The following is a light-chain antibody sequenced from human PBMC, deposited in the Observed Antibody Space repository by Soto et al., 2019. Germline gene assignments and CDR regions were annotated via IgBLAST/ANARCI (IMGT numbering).Light chain of an antibody. Sequence: NFMLTQPHSVSESPGKTVTISCTGSSGSIASNYVQWYQQRPGSAPTTVIYEDNQRPSGVPDRFSGSIDSSSNSASLTISGLKTEDEADYYCQSYDNTLSGRVFGGGTQLTVL. J-gene: IGLJ3*02. CDR3: QSYDNTLSGRV. CDR1: SGSIASNY. CDR2: EDN. V-gene: IGLV6-57*02.